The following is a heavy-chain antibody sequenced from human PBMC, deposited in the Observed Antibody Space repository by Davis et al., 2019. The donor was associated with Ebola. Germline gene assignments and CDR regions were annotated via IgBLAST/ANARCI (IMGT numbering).Heavy chain of an antibody. CDR1: GFTFSDYY. CDR2: ISSSGSTI. V-gene: IGHV3-11*04. J-gene: IGHJ6*02. Sequence: GESLKISCAASGFTFSDYYMSWIRQAPGKGLEWVSYISSSGSTIYYADSVKGRFTISRENAKNSLYLQMNSLRAGDTAVYYCAREGVAATGGFYYYGMDVWGQGTTVTVSS. D-gene: IGHD2-15*01. CDR3: AREGVAATGGFYYYGMDV.